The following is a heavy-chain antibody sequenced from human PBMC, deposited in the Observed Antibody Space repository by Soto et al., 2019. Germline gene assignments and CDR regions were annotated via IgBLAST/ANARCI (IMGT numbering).Heavy chain of an antibody. Sequence: SETLSLTCTVSGGSIITYFCSCIRQSPGKGLEWMGYVYYTGSTNYNPSLKSRVTISVDTSKNQFSLRLTSVSAADTAVYYCARVHSSGWSDYWGQGALVTVSS. CDR3: ARVHSSGWSDY. CDR1: GGSIITYF. D-gene: IGHD6-19*01. CDR2: VYYTGST. V-gene: IGHV4-59*01. J-gene: IGHJ4*02.